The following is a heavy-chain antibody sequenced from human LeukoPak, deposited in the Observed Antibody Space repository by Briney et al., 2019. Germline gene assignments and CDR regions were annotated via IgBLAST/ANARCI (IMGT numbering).Heavy chain of an antibody. CDR2: INPNSGGT. Sequence: GASVKVSCQASVYIFTGYYMHWVRQAAGQGLEGMGWINPNSGGTNYAQRFQGWVTMTRDTSISTAYMELSGLRSDDTAVYYCARGDSSSSPVYWGQGTLVTVSS. J-gene: IGHJ4*02. D-gene: IGHD6-6*01. V-gene: IGHV1-2*04. CDR1: VYIFTGYY. CDR3: ARGDSSSSPVY.